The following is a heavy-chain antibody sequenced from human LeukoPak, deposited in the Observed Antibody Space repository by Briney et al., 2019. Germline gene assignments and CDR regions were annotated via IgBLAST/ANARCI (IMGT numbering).Heavy chain of an antibody. CDR3: ARQELGLLTDY. Sequence: PSETLSLTCTVSGGSTSSSSNYWGWIRQPPGKGLEWIGSIYYGGNTYYNPSLKGRVTISVDTSKNQFSLKLSSVTAADTAVYYCARQELGLLTDYWGQGTLVTVSS. J-gene: IGHJ4*02. D-gene: IGHD3/OR15-3a*01. CDR2: IYYGGNT. V-gene: IGHV4-39*01. CDR1: GGSTSSSSNY.